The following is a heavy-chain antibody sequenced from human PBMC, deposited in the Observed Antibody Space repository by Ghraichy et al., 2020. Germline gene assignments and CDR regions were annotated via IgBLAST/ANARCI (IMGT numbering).Heavy chain of an antibody. CDR2: ITASGDKT. CDR3: AKDKERWAFDI. D-gene: IGHD1-1*01. Sequence: GESLNISCAASGFTFTSYGMSWVRQAPGKGPAWVSTITASGDKTFYADSVKGRFTISRDTSNNTLYLQMNNLRAEETAKYYCAKDKERWAFDIWGQGTMVTVSS. V-gene: IGHV3-23*01. CDR1: GFTFTSYG. J-gene: IGHJ3*02.